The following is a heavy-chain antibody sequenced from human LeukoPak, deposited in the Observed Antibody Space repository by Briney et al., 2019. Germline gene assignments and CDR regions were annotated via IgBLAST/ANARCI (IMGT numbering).Heavy chain of an antibody. CDR3: ARHVATTVTPDYYFDY. CDR1: GYSFTSYW. CDR2: IYPGDSDT. V-gene: IGHV5-51*01. J-gene: IGHJ4*02. D-gene: IGHD4-17*01. Sequence: GESLKISCKGSGYSFTSYWIGWVRQMPGKGLEWMGIIYPGDSDTRYSPSFQGQVTISADKSVSTAYLQWSSLKASDTVMYYCARHVATTVTPDYYFDYWGQGTLVTVSS.